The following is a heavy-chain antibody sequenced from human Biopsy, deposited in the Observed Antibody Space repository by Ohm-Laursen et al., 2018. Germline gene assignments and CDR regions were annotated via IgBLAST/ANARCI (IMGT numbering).Heavy chain of an antibody. CDR3: ARVGVGAPSIDYFDS. CDR2: IYYSGST. D-gene: IGHD1-26*01. Sequence: SDTLSLTCTASGGSIYNFFWSWIRQPPGQGLEWIGYIYYSGSTNYNPSLKSRVTISVDRSKNPFSLELSSVTAADTAVYYCARVGVGAPSIDYFDSWGRGALVTVSS. V-gene: IGHV4-59*07. CDR1: GGSIYNFF. J-gene: IGHJ4*02.